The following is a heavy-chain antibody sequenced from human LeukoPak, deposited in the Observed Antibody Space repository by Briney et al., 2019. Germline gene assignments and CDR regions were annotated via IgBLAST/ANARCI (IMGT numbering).Heavy chain of an antibody. D-gene: IGHD3-3*01. CDR2: IKPDGSQI. CDR1: GFTFSTYW. J-gene: IGHJ4*02. Sequence: GGSLRLSCAASGFTFSTYWMTWVRQAPGKGLEWVANIKPDGSQIYYVDSVKGRFTISRDNAKNSLYLQMNSLRAEATAVYYCARDLNLETYWGQGTLVTVPS. CDR3: ARDLNLETY. V-gene: IGHV3-7*01.